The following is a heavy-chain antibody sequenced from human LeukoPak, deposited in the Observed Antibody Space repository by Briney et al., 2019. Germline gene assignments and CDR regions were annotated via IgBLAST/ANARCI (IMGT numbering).Heavy chain of an antibody. V-gene: IGHV1-2*02. D-gene: IGHD1-1*01. CDR1: GYTFTSYY. CDR2: INPNSGGT. J-gene: IGHJ4*02. CDR3: ARRLGAGTTLGY. Sequence: ASVKVSCKASGYTFTSYYINWVRQAPGQGLERMGWINPNSGGTNYAQNFQGTVTMTRDTSTSTAYMELSRLRSDDTAVYYCARRLGAGTTLGYWGQGTLVTVSS.